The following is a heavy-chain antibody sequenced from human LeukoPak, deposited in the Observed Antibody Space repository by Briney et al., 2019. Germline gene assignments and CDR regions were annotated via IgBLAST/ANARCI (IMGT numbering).Heavy chain of an antibody. CDR1: GFTFSNYP. Sequence: GSLRLSCVGSGFTFSNYPMSWVRQAPGKGLEWVSTISDHDDGVMYADFVEGRFTISRDNSKNTLYLQMNSLRAEDTAVYYCAKGIGVVTHWGQGTLVTVSS. J-gene: IGHJ4*02. CDR3: AKGIGVVTH. D-gene: IGHD3-3*01. V-gene: IGHV3-23*01. CDR2: ISDHDDGV.